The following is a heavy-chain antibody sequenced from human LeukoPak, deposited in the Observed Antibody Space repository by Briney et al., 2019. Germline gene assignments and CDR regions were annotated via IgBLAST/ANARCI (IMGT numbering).Heavy chain of an antibody. J-gene: IGHJ3*02. CDR2: ISAYNGNT. CDR1: GYTFSNHG. D-gene: IGHD2-21*02. CDR3: ARDGGAWQCGGDCPVGSFDI. V-gene: IGHV1-18*01. Sequence: ASVSLSGKASGYTFSNHGIGWVRQAPGQGLEWMGWISAYNGNTNYAEKFQGRVTMTTDTSTKTAYLDLRSLRSDDTAVYYCARDGGAWQCGGDCPVGSFDIWGQGTMVTVSS.